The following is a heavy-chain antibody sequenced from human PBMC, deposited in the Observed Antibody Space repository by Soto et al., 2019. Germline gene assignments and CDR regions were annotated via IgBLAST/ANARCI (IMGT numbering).Heavy chain of an antibody. J-gene: IGHJ4*02. V-gene: IGHV6-1*01. Sequence: SQTLTLTGTLWEGRRSENSAFGKWFRQWPSRGLEWLGRTYYRSTWYNGYAVSVQSRITVTPDTSKNQFSLHLNSVTPEDTAVYYCAREFPDSVSSDSYLDYWVQGALVAVSS. D-gene: IGHD6-19*01. CDR1: EGRRSENSAF. CDR2: TYYRSTWYN. CDR3: AREFPDSVSSDSYLDY.